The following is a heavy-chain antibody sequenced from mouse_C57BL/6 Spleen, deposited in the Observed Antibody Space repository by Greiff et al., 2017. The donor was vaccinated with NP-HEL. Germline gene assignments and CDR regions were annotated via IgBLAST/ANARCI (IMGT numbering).Heavy chain of an antibody. D-gene: IGHD2-1*01. CDR3: ARKGYYGTHFDY. Sequence: QVQLQQPGAELVKPGASVKMSCKASGYTFTSYWITWVKQRPGQGLEWIGDIYPGSGSTNYNEKFKSKATLTVDTSSSTAYMQLSSLTSEDSAVYYCARKGYYGTHFDYWGQGTTLTVAS. J-gene: IGHJ2*01. CDR2: IYPGSGST. V-gene: IGHV1-55*01. CDR1: GYTFTSYW.